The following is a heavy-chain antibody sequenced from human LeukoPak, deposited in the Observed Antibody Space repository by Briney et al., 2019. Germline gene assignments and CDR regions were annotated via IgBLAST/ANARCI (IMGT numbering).Heavy chain of an antibody. D-gene: IGHD2-2*01. V-gene: IGHV1-46*03. CDR1: GYTFTGYY. CDR3: ARGGYCSSTSCYYYNWFDP. CDR2: INPSGGST. Sequence: ASVKVSCKASGYTFTGYYMHWVRQAPGQGLEWMGRINPSGGSTSYAQKFQGRVTMTRDTSTSTVYMELSSLRSEDTAVYYCARGGYCSSTSCYYYNWFDPWGQGTLVTVSS. J-gene: IGHJ5*02.